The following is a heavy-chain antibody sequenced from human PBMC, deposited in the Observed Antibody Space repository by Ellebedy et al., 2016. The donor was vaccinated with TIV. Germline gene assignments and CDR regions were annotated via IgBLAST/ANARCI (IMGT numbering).Heavy chain of an antibody. V-gene: IGHV3-53*01. D-gene: IGHD6-19*01. CDR2: IYSGGST. J-gene: IGHJ4*02. CDR3: ARKNSSGWTFDY. CDR1: GFTVSSNY. Sequence: PGGSLRLSCAASGFTVSSNYMSWVRQAPRKGLEWVSVIYSGGSTYYADSVKGRFTISRDNSKNTLYLQMNSLRAEDTAVYYCARKNSSGWTFDYWGQGTLVTVSS.